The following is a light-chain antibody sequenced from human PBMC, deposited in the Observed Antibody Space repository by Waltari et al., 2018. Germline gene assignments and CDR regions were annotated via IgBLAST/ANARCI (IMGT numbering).Light chain of an antibody. CDR2: EVD. Sequence: QSALTQPPSASGSPGQTVIISCTGTSSHIGPYKYVSWYQQIPGRAPALIIYEVDRRPPGVPDRFSGSKSGNTASLTVSGLQTEDEGDYYCSSYAGSNKLIFGGVTKLTVL. J-gene: IGLJ2*01. CDR3: SSYAGSNKLI. CDR1: SSHIGPYKY. V-gene: IGLV2-8*01.